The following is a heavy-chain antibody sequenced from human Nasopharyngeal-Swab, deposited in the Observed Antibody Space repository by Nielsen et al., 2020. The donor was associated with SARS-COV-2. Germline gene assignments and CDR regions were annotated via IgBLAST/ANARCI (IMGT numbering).Heavy chain of an antibody. Sequence: GESLKISCAASGFTFSSYWMSWVRQAPGKGLEWVANIKQDGSEKYYVDSVKGRFTISRDNAKNSLYLQMNSLRAEDTALYYCAKPSHDSRVPVFGVVSNWGQGTLVTVSS. D-gene: IGHD3-3*01. CDR2: IKQDGSEK. CDR1: GFTFSSYW. J-gene: IGHJ4*02. CDR3: AKPSHDSRVPVFGVVSN. V-gene: IGHV3-7*03.